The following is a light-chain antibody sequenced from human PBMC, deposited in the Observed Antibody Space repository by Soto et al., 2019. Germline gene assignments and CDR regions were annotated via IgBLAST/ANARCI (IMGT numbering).Light chain of an antibody. CDR2: DAS. V-gene: IGKV3D-11*01. Sequence: EIVLTQSPATLSLSPGERATLSCRASQGVSSYLAWYQQKPGQAPGLLIYDASNRATGIPARFSGSGPGTDFTLTISSLEPEDFAVYYCQQRSNWPTFGPGTKVDIK. J-gene: IGKJ3*01. CDR3: QQRSNWPT. CDR1: QGVSSY.